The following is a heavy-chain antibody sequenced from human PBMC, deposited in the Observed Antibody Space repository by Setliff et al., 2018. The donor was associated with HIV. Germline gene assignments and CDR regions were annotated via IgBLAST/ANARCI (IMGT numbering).Heavy chain of an antibody. CDR1: EYFFRTSW. CDR2: IFPLDSET. Sequence: GESLKISCKGPEYFFRTSWIGWVRQLPGKGLEWVAVIFPLDSETRYNPSLEGHVTISVDKSINTAYLQWSSLRASNTAVYYCTRHPLQPEVSGYFYLMDVWGTGTTVTVSS. D-gene: IGHD2-21*01. CDR3: TRHPLQPEVSGYFYLMDV. J-gene: IGHJ6*04. V-gene: IGHV5-51*01.